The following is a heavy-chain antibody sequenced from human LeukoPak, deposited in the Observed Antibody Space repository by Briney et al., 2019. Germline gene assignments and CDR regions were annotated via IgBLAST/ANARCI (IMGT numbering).Heavy chain of an antibody. CDR3: AKEVDKDSSMIVVVFDY. J-gene: IGHJ4*02. CDR1: GFTFSSYW. D-gene: IGHD3-22*01. Sequence: GGSLRLSCAASGFTFSSYWMSWVRQAPGKGLEWVSAISGSGVITYSADSVKGRFTISRDNSKNTLYLQMNSLRAEDTAVYYCAKEVDKDSSMIVVVFDYWGQGTLVTVSS. V-gene: IGHV3-23*01. CDR2: ISGSGVIT.